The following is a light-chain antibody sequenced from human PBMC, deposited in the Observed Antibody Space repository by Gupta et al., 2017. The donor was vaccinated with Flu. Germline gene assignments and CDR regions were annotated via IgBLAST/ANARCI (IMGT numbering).Light chain of an antibody. CDR1: QDISNY. Sequence: PSSLSASVGDRVTISCRASQDISNYLAWYQQKPGKVPRLLIYASSTLQSGVPSRFGGSGSGTDFTLTISSLQPEDFATYYCQKDNRAPLTFGGGTKVEIK. J-gene: IGKJ4*01. CDR2: ASS. CDR3: QKDNRAPLT. V-gene: IGKV1-27*01.